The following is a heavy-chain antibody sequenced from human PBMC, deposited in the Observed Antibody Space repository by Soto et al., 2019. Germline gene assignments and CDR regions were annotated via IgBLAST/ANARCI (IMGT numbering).Heavy chain of an antibody. V-gene: IGHV3-23*01. Sequence: GGSLRLSCAASGFTFSSFAMSWVRQAPGKGLEWVSAIGSRGDSTYYADSVKGRFTISRDNSKNTLYLQMNSLRAEDTAVYYCAKDRGRVTMVRGVLSMYLDYWGQGTLVTVS. CDR1: GFTFSSFA. CDR3: AKDRGRVTMVRGVLSMYLDY. J-gene: IGHJ4*02. CDR2: IGSRGDST. D-gene: IGHD3-10*01.